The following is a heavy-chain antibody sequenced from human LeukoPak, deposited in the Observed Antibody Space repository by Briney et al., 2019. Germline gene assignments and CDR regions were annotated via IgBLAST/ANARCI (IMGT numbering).Heavy chain of an antibody. D-gene: IGHD3-22*01. CDR3: AKDSAYYLYYFDY. CDR2: IRYDGSNK. V-gene: IGHV3-30*02. CDR1: GFTFSTYG. J-gene: IGHJ4*02. Sequence: GGSLRLSCASSGFTFSTYGIHWVRQAPGKGLEWVASIRYDGSNKYYADFVLGRFTISRDNSKNTVHLQMNRLRAEDTAVYYCAKDSAYYLYYFDYWGQGTLVTASS.